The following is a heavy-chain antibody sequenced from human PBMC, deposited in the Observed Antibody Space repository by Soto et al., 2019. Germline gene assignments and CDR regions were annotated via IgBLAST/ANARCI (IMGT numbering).Heavy chain of an antibody. V-gene: IGHV3-7*01. J-gene: IGHJ4*02. CDR2: IKQDGSEK. CDR1: GFTFSSYW. Sequence: EVQLVESGGGLVQPGGSLRLSCAASGFTFSSYWMSWVRQAPGKGLEWVANIKQDGSEKYYVDSVKGRFTISRDNAKNSLYLQMNSLRGEDRAVYYCARDMTDYGDCVGHMGGIFDYWGQGTLVTVS. CDR3: ARDMTDYGDCVGHMGGIFDY. D-gene: IGHD4-17*01.